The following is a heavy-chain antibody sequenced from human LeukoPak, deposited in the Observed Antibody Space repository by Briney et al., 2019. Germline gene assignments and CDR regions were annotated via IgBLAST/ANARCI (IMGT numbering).Heavy chain of an antibody. CDR3: AKGKGSSGWYD. Sequence: GGSLRLSCAASGFTFSTYAMSWVRQAPGRGLEWVSAVSDSGSGTYYADSVKGRFTISRDNSKNTLYLQMTSLRAEDTALYYCAKGKGSSGWYDWGQGTLVTVSS. CDR2: VSDSGSGT. D-gene: IGHD6-19*01. CDR1: GFTFSTYA. V-gene: IGHV3-23*01. J-gene: IGHJ4*02.